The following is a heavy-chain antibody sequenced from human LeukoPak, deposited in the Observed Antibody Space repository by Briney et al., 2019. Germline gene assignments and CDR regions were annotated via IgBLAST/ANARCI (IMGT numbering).Heavy chain of an antibody. Sequence: GGSLRLSCAASGFTFSSYAMSWVRQAPGRGLGWVSAITGSGGSTFYVESVKGRFTISRDNPKNTLYLQMNSLRAEDTAVYYCAKIGDYAYFDYWGQGTLVTVSS. CDR3: AKIGDYAYFDY. CDR1: GFTFSSYA. CDR2: ITGSGGST. D-gene: IGHD4-17*01. J-gene: IGHJ4*02. V-gene: IGHV3-23*01.